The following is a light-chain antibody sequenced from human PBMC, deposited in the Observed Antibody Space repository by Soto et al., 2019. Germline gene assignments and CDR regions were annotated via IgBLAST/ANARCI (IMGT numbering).Light chain of an antibody. V-gene: IGLV2-14*03. CDR2: DVN. CDR1: SSDIGAYNF. J-gene: IGLJ2*01. Sequence: QSALTQPASVSGSPGQSITISCTGTSSDIGAYNFVSWYQQHPGKAPKLMLYDVNIRPSGVSNRFSGSKSGNTASLTISGLPAEDEADYYCTSWTTSTTMIFGGGTPLTVL. CDR3: TSWTTSTTMI.